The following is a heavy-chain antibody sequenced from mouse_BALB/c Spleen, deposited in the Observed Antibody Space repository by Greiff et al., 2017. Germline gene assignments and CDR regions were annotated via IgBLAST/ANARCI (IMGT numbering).Heavy chain of an antibody. Sequence: DVKLVESGGGLVQPGGSRKLSCAASGFTFSSFGMRWVRQAPEKGLEWVAYISSGSSTIYYADTVKGRFTISRDNPKNTLFLQMTSLRSEDTAMYYCARSPYYGSSPWFAYWGQGTLVTVSA. CDR1: GFTFSSFG. CDR3: ARSPYYGSSPWFAY. D-gene: IGHD1-1*01. V-gene: IGHV5-17*02. CDR2: ISSGSSTI. J-gene: IGHJ3*01.